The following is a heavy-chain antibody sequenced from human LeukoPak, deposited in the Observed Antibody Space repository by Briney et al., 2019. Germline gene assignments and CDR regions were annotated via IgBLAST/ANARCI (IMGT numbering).Heavy chain of an antibody. V-gene: IGHV3-21*01. D-gene: IGHD5-24*01. J-gene: IGHJ4*02. Sequence: PGGSLRLSCAASGFTFSNYDMHWVRQAPGKGLEWVSAITSSSTYIYYADSMKGRFTISRDNAENSLYLQMHSLRAEDTAVYFCARGEEEATINGLDSWGQGTLVTVSS. CDR3: ARGEEEATINGLDS. CDR2: ITSSSTYI. CDR1: GFTFSNYD.